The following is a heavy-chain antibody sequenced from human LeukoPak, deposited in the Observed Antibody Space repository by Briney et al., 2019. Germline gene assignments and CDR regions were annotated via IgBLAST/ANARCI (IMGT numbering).Heavy chain of an antibody. J-gene: IGHJ3*02. V-gene: IGHV3-21*01. Sequence: GGSLRLSCAASGFTFSSYSMNWVRQAPGKGLEWVSSISSSGTYVYYADSVKGRFTISRENAKNSLSLQMISLRADDAAVYYCARASSKQLAGYLPDGFDIWGQGTMVTVSS. CDR1: GFTFSSYS. CDR2: ISSSGTYV. CDR3: ARASSKQLAGYLPDGFDI. D-gene: IGHD3-9*01.